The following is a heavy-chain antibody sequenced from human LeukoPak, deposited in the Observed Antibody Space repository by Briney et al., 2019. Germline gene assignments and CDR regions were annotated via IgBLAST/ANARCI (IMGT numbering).Heavy chain of an antibody. D-gene: IGHD5-18*01. V-gene: IGHV3-48*03. Sequence: GGSLRLSCAASGFTFNSYEMNWVRQAPGKGLEWVSYISSSSSTIYYADSVKGRFTISRDNAKNSLYLQMNSLRAEDTAVYYCARDPYTWIQLWQGSAFDIWGQGTMVTVSS. J-gene: IGHJ3*02. CDR2: ISSSSSTI. CDR3: ARDPYTWIQLWQGSAFDI. CDR1: GFTFNSYE.